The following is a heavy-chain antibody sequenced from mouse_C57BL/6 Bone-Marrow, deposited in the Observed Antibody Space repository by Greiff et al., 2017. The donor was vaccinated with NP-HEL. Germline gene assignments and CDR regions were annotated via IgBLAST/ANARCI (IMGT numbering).Heavy chain of an antibody. CDR2: IRSKSNNYAT. D-gene: IGHD2-2*01. CDR3: VRGGLPLMDY. CDR1: GFSFNTYA. J-gene: IGHJ4*01. V-gene: IGHV10-1*01. Sequence: DVKLVESGGGLVQPKGSLKLSCAASGFSFNTYAMNWVRQAPGKGLEWVARIRSKSNNYATYYADSVKDRFTISRDDSESMLYLQMNNLKTEDTAMYYCVRGGLPLMDYWGQGTSVTVSS.